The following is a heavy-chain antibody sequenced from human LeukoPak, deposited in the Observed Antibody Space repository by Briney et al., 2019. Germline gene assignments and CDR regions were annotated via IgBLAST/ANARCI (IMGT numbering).Heavy chain of an antibody. D-gene: IGHD1-7*01. J-gene: IGHJ4*02. Sequence: SETLSLTCTVSGGSISSYYWSWIRQPPGKGLERIGYIYYSGSTKYNPSLKSRVTISVDASKTQFSLKLNSVTAADTAVYYCARGSRELYYFDYWGQGTLVTVSS. CDR3: ARGSRELYYFDY. CDR2: IYYSGST. V-gene: IGHV4-59*01. CDR1: GGSISSYY.